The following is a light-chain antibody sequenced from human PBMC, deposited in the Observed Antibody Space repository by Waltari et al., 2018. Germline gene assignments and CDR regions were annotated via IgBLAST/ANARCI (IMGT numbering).Light chain of an antibody. CDR1: QSISSY. V-gene: IGKV1-8*01. Sequence: AIRMTQSPSSISASTGDRVTITCRANQSISSYLAWYQQKPGKAPNLLIYAASTFQSGVPSRFSGSGSRTDFTLTISCLQSEDFATFYSQQYYTYPWTFGQGTKVEVK. CDR3: QQYYTYPWT. J-gene: IGKJ1*01. CDR2: AAS.